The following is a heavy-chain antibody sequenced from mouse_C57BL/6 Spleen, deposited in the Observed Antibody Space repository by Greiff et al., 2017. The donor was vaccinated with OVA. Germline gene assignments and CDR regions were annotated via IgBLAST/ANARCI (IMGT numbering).Heavy chain of an antibody. CDR3: TTTVVAPFGY. Sequence: EVQLQQSGAELVRPGASVKLSCTASGFNIKDDYMHWVKQRPEQGLEWIGWIDPENGDTEYASKFQGKATITADTSSNTAHLQLSSLTSEDTAVYYCTTTVVAPFGYWGQGTTLTVSS. D-gene: IGHD1-1*01. V-gene: IGHV14-4*01. CDR2: IDPENGDT. CDR1: GFNIKDDY. J-gene: IGHJ2*01.